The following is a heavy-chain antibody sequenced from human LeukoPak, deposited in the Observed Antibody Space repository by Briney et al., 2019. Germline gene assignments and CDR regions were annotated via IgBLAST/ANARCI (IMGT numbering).Heavy chain of an antibody. CDR3: TRDFDVY. CDR2: VSYDGSNK. V-gene: IGHV3-30-3*01. CDR1: GFTFSSYA. Sequence: GRSLRLSCAASGFTFSSYAMHWVRQAPGKGLEWVAVVSYDGSNKYYADSVKGRFTISRDNSKNTLYLQMNSLRAEDTAVYYCTRDFDVYWGQGTLVTVSS. J-gene: IGHJ4*02.